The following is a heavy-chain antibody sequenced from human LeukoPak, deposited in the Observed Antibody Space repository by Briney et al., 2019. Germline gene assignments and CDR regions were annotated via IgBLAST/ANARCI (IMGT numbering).Heavy chain of an antibody. CDR3: AKSWRPRRWPDSFDP. J-gene: IGHJ5*02. D-gene: IGHD5-24*01. CDR2: IYNSGST. CDR1: GGSISSYY. V-gene: IGHV4-59*01. Sequence: SETLSLTCTVSGGSISSYYWSWIRQPPGKGLEWIGYIYNSGSTNHNPSLRSRVTISVDTSKDQFSLKLSSVTAADTAVYYCAKSWRPRRWPDSFDPWGQGTLVTVSS.